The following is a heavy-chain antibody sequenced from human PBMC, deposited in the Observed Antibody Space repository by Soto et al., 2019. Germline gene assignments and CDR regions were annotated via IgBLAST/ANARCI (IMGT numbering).Heavy chain of an antibody. J-gene: IGHJ4*02. Sequence: SETLSLTCTVSGGSISNYYWSRIRQPAGKGLEWIGRIYTGGSTNYNPSLKSRVTMSTDTSKNQFSLRPTSVTAADTAVYYCARASVGPPGGGSWIMPFDYWGQGALVTVSS. V-gene: IGHV4-4*07. D-gene: IGHD2-15*01. CDR3: ARASVGPPGGGSWIMPFDY. CDR2: IYTGGST. CDR1: GGSISNYY.